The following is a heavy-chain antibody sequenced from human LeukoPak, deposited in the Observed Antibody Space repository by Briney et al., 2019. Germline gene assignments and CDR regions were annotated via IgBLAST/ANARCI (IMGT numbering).Heavy chain of an antibody. V-gene: IGHV3-21*01. CDR2: ISSSSCI. CDR1: GFTFSSYS. D-gene: IGHD4-11*01. Sequence: PGGSLRLSCAASGFTFSSYSMNWVRQAPGKGLEWVSSISSSSCIYYADSVKGRFTISRDNAKNSLYLRMNSLRAEDTAVYYCAREHDYRVYYYYYYMDVWGKGTTATVSS. CDR3: AREHDYRVYYYYYYMDV. J-gene: IGHJ6*03.